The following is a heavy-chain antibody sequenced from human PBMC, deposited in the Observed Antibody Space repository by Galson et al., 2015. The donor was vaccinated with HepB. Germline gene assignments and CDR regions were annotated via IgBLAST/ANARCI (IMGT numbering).Heavy chain of an antibody. J-gene: IGHJ4*02. CDR1: GYTFTSYG. V-gene: IGHV1-18*01. D-gene: IGHD3-16*01. Sequence: SVKVSCKASGYTFTSYGISWVRQAPGQGLEWMGWISAYNGNTNYAQKFQGRVTMTTDTSTSTAYMELRSLRSDDTAVYYCARGTDRYYDDVWGKPSSYNFDYWGQGTLVTVSS. CDR3: ARGTDRYYDDVWGKPSSYNFDY. CDR2: ISAYNGNT.